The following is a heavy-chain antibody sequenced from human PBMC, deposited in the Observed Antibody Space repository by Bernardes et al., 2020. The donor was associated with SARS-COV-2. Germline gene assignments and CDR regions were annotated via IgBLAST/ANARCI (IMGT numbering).Heavy chain of an antibody. D-gene: IGHD2-8*01. CDR3: AKEWDTVPGNAFDI. CDR1: GFTFSNYW. CDR2: INSGGSST. V-gene: IGHV3-74*01. Sequence: GGSLRLSCAASGFTFSNYWMHWVRQAPGKGLVWVSRINSGGSSTSYADSVKGRFTISRDNAKSTLYLQMNSLRVEDTAVYYCAKEWDTVPGNAFDIWGYGTLVTVSS. J-gene: IGHJ3*02.